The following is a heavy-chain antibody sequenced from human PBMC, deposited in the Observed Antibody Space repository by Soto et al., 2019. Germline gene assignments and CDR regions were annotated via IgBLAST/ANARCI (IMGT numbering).Heavy chain of an antibody. V-gene: IGHV4-59*01. CDR3: ETQHNFWSGPRGPLDY. D-gene: IGHD3-3*01. Sequence: PSETLSLTCTVSGGSISSYYWSWIRQPPGKGLEWIGYIYYSGSTNYNPSLKSRVTISVDTSKNQFSLKLSSVTAADTAVYYCETQHNFWSGPRGPLDYWGQGTLVTVSS. CDR1: GGSISSYY. CDR2: IYYSGST. J-gene: IGHJ4*02.